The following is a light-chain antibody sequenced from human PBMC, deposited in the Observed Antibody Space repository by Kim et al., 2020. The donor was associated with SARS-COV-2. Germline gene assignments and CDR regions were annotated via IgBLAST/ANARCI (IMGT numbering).Light chain of an antibody. CDR2: AAS. V-gene: IGKV1-12*01. CDR1: QGISNW. J-gene: IGKJ4*01. Sequence: SASVGDRVTITCRASQGISNWLGWYQHRPGTAPKLLIYAASALETGVPSRFSGSGSGTDFTLTITSLQPEDFATYYCQQAGSFPLSFGGGTKLEI. CDR3: QQAGSFPLS.